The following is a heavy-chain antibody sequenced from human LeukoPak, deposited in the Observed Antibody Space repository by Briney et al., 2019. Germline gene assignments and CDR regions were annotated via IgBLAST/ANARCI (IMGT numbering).Heavy chain of an antibody. CDR2: IYNNGRT. CDR3: ARGGTTVTPGLLWFDP. Sequence: SETLSLTCTVSGGSISSYYWSWIRQPPGKGLEWIGYIYNNGRTNYNPSLKSRVTISVDTSKNQFSLKLSSVTAADTAVYYCARGGTTVTPGLLWFDPWGQGTLVTVSS. J-gene: IGHJ5*02. V-gene: IGHV4-59*01. D-gene: IGHD4-17*01. CDR1: GGSISSYY.